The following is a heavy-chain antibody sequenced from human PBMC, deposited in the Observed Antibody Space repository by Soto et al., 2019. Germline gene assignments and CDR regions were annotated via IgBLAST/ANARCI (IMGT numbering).Heavy chain of an antibody. V-gene: IGHV3-33*01. CDR3: ARERWGAAYYFDY. D-gene: IGHD3-16*01. CDR2: IWYDGSNK. Sequence: GGSLRLSCAASGFTFSSYGMHWVRQAPGKGLEWVAVIWYDGSNKYYADSVKGRFTISRDNSKNTLYLQMNSLRAEDTAVYYCARERWGAAYYFDYWGQGTLVTVSS. J-gene: IGHJ4*02. CDR1: GFTFSSYG.